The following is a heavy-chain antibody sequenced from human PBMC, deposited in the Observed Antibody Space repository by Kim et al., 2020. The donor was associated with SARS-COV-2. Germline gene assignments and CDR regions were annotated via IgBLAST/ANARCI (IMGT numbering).Heavy chain of an antibody. Sequence: SVKVSCKASGGTFSSYAISWVRQAPGQGLEWMGRIIPILGIANYAQKFQGRVTITADKSTSTAYMELSSLRSEDTAVYYCARCSSLEYYYYYMDVWGNG. J-gene: IGHJ6*03. CDR3: ARCSSLEYYYYYMDV. V-gene: IGHV1-69*04. CDR2: IIPILGIA. CDR1: GGTFSSYA. D-gene: IGHD6-6*01.